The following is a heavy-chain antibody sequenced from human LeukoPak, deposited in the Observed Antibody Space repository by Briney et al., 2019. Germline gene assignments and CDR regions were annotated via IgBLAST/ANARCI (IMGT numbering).Heavy chain of an antibody. CDR3: AIVTDGY. D-gene: IGHD2-21*02. J-gene: IGHJ4*02. V-gene: IGHV3-23*01. CDR2: TSGSDGNT. CDR1: GFTFDDYA. Sequence: GGSLRLSCAASGFTFDDYAMHWVRQAPGKGLEWVSGTSGSDGNTYYADSVKGRFTISRDNSKNTVYLQMNSLSAEDTAIYYCAIVTDGYWGRGTLVTVSS.